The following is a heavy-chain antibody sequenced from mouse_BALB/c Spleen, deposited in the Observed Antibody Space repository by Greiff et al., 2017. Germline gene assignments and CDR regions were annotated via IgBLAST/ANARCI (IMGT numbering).Heavy chain of an antibody. V-gene: IGHV5-4*02. CDR1: GFTFSDYY. Sequence: EVQGVESGGGLVKPGGSLKLSCAASGFTFSDYYMYWVRQTPEKRLEWVATISDGGSYTYYPDSVKGRFTISRDNAKNNLYLQMSSLKSEDTAMYYCAREGGGRPFAYWGQETLVTVSA. D-gene: IGHD1-2*01. CDR3: AREGGGRPFAY. CDR2: ISDGGSYT. J-gene: IGHJ3*01.